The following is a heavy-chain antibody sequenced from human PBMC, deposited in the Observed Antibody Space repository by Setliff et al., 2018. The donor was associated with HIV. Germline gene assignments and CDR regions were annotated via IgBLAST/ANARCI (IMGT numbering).Heavy chain of an antibody. J-gene: IGHJ3*01. CDR1: NYSISSGYY. V-gene: IGHV4-38-2*01. CDR2: MYHSGST. CDR3: ARNQRVWGGESYFDV. D-gene: IGHD3-10*01. Sequence: PSETLSLTCAVSNYSISSGYYWGWIRQSPGKGLEWIGSMYHSGSTYSNPSLKSRVTMSIDTSKNQLSLKLRSVTAADTAVYYCARNQRVWGGESYFDVWGQGTMVTVSS.